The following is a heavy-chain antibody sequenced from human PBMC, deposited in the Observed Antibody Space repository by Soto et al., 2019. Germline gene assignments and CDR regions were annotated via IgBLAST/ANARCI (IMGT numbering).Heavy chain of an antibody. D-gene: IGHD2-8*01. CDR1: GGSISSSSYY. V-gene: IGHV4-39*01. CDR2: IYYSGST. Sequence: SETLSLTCTVSGGSISSSSYYWGWIRQPPGKGLEWIGNIYYSGSTYYNPSLKSRLTISVDTSKNQFSLSLRSVTAADTAVYYCASHRTFWPFDYWGQGTVVTVSS. CDR3: ASHRTFWPFDY. J-gene: IGHJ4*02.